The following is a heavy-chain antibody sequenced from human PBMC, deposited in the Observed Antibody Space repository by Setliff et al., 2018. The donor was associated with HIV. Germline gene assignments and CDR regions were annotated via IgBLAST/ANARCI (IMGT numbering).Heavy chain of an antibody. CDR2: INSASGGT. CDR1: GYTFTDYY. CDR3: ARDYLHVFDI. V-gene: IGHV1-2*02. Sequence: ASVKVSCKASGYTFTDYYIHWVRQAPGQGLEWMGWINSASGGTNYAQNFQGRVTVTRDTSINTAYVELNSLESDDTAVYYCARDYLHVFDIWGQGTMVTV. J-gene: IGHJ3*02.